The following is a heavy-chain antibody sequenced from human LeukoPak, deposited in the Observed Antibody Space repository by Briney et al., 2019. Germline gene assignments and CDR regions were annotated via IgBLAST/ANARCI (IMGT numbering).Heavy chain of an antibody. CDR2: IWYDGSNK. CDR1: GFTFSSYG. J-gene: IGHJ4*02. Sequence: GGSLRLSCAASGFTFSSYGMHRVRQAPGEGLEWVAVIWYDGSNKYYADSVKGRFTISRDNSKNTLYLQMNSLRAEDTAVYYCARGAAAAGFDYWGQGPLVTVSS. V-gene: IGHV3-33*01. CDR3: ARGAAAAGFDY. D-gene: IGHD6-13*01.